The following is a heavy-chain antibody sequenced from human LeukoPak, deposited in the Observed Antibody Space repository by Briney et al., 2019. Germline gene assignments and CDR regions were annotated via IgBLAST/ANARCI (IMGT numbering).Heavy chain of an antibody. J-gene: IGHJ4*02. CDR3: ARARSDFLTGSDLPR. CDR1: GFTFSSYS. Sequence: GGSLRLSCAASGFTFSSYSMNWVRQDPGKGLEWVSSISSSSSYIYYADSVKGRFTISRDNAKNSLYLQMRSLRAEDTAVYYCARARSDFLTGSDLPRWGQGTLVAVSS. D-gene: IGHD3-9*01. CDR2: ISSSSSYI. V-gene: IGHV3-21*01.